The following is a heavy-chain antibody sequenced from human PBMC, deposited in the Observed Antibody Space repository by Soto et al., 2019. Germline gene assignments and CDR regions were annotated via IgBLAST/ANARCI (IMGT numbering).Heavy chain of an antibody. CDR3: VRDFKAPNDAWAFDS. CDR2: VSHEGNT. V-gene: IGHV4-4*02. D-gene: IGHD1-1*01. J-gene: IGHJ4*02. Sequence: SETLSLTCAVSGDSISSSDWWNWVRQPPGKGLEWIGEVSHEGNTIYNPSLKSRVLISVDNSRNEFSLTLISVTAADTAVYYCVRDFKAPNDAWAFDSWGQGSLVTVSS. CDR1: GDSISSSDW.